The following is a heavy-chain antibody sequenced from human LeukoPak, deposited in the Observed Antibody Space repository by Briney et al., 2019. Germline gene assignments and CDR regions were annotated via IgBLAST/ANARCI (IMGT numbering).Heavy chain of an antibody. D-gene: IGHD6-19*01. Sequence: PGGSLRLSCVASGFTFSDYWMHWVREAPGKGLMWVSRINGDESSTLYADSVKGRFTISRDNSKNTLYLQMNSLRAEDTAVYYCARDLGAVHTWGQGTLVTVSS. V-gene: IGHV3-74*01. CDR3: ARDLGAVHT. J-gene: IGHJ4*02. CDR1: GFTFSDYW. CDR2: INGDESST.